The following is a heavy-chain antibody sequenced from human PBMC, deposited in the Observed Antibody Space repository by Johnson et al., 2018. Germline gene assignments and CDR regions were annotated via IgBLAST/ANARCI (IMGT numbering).Heavy chain of an antibody. CDR2: ISYDGSTK. V-gene: IGHV3-30-3*01. D-gene: IGHD6-13*01. Sequence: QVQLVHSGGGVVQPGRSLRLSCAASGFPFSSYAMHWVRQAPGKGLEWVAVISYDGSTKYYADSVKGPFTISRDNSKNTRYLQMDSLRAEDTAVYYCAGEEGIAAAGLLQQWGQGTLVTVSS. CDR1: GFPFSSYA. CDR3: AGEEGIAAAGLLQQ. J-gene: IGHJ1*01.